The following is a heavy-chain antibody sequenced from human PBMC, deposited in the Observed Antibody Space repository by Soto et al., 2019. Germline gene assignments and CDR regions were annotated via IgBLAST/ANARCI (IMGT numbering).Heavy chain of an antibody. CDR1: GFTFSSYA. Sequence: GGSLRLSCAASGFTFSSYAMHWVRQAPGKGLEWVAVISYDGSNKYYADSVKGRFTISRDNSKNTLYLQMNSLRAEDTAVYYCARDITIFGRYFDSWGQGTLVTVSS. J-gene: IGHJ4*02. V-gene: IGHV3-30-3*01. CDR2: ISYDGSNK. CDR3: ARDITIFGRYFDS. D-gene: IGHD3-3*01.